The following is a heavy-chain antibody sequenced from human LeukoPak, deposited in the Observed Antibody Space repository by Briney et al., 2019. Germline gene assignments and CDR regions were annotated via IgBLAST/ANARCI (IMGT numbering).Heavy chain of an antibody. CDR1: GGTFISYA. CDR3: ARESSSWKLNWFDP. Sequence: SVKVSCKASGGTFISYAISWVRQAPGQGLEWMGGIIPIFGTANYAQKFQGRVTITADESTSTAYMELSSLRSEDTAVYYCARESSSWKLNWFDPWGQGTLVTVSS. V-gene: IGHV1-69*13. J-gene: IGHJ5*02. CDR2: IIPIFGTA. D-gene: IGHD6-13*01.